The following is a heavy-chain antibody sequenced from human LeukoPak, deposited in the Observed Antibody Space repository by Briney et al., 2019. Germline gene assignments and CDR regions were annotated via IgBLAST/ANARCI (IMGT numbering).Heavy chain of an antibody. CDR2: IYHSGST. J-gene: IGHJ3*02. CDR1: GGSISSGAYY. V-gene: IGHV4-30-2*06. CDR3: ARTNMGNAFDI. Sequence: SQTLSLTCTVSGGSISSGAYYWSWIRRSAGKGLEWIGYIYHSGSTYYSPSLRSRVTISVDRSKSQFSLKLSSVTAADTAVYYCARTNMGNAFDIWGQGTMVIVSS. D-gene: IGHD2-8*01.